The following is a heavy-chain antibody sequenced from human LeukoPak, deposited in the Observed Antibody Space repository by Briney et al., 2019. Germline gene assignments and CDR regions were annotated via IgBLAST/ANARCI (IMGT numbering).Heavy chain of an antibody. D-gene: IGHD3-3*01. Sequence: SETLSLTCAVSGGSISSGGYSWSWIRQPPGKGLEWIGYIYHSGSTYYNPSLKSRVTISVDRSKNQFSLKLSSVTAADTAVYYCARGVAGRGYFDYWGQGTLVTVSS. CDR1: GGSISSGGYS. J-gene: IGHJ4*02. CDR3: ARGVAGRGYFDY. CDR2: IYHSGST. V-gene: IGHV4-30-2*01.